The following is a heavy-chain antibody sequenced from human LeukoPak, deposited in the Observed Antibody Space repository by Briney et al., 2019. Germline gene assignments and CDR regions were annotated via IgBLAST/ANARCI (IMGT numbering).Heavy chain of an antibody. V-gene: IGHV4-34*01. J-gene: IGHJ4*02. D-gene: IGHD1-26*01. CDR2: INHSGST. CDR3: ARDRWELPILYY. CDR1: GGSFSGYY. Sequence: SETLSLTCAVYGGSFSGYYWSWIRQPPGKGLEWIGEINHSGSTNYNPSLRSRVTMSVDTSKNQFSLKLSSVTAADTAVYYCARDRWELPILYYWGQGTLVTVSS.